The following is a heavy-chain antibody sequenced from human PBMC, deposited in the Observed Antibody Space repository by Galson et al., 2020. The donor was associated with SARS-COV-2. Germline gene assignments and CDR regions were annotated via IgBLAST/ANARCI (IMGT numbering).Heavy chain of an antibody. CDR3: ARDATSSGWYNWFDP. D-gene: IGHD6-19*01. J-gene: IGHJ5*02. CDR2: VLNSGTT. CDR1: GGSIRSSNYY. Sequence: SETLSLTCTVSGGSIRSSNYYWGWIRQPPGKGLEWIGSVLNSGTTHYSPSLQSRVTISVDTSKNQFSLNLNSVTAADAAMYYCARDATSSGWYNWFDPWGQGTLVTVSS. V-gene: IGHV4-39*07.